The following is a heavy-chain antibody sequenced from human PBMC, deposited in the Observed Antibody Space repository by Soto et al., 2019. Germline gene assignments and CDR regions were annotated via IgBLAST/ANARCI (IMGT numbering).Heavy chain of an antibody. D-gene: IGHD3-10*02. CDR2: IFHSGRT. Sequence: SETLSLTCSVCGASIISNDWWIWIRQTPGKGLEWIGEIFHSGRTNYSPSFKSRVTISVDTSKSQFSLEMASVTAADTAVYYCAREWSGDRHGGWFDPWGQGTLVTVSS. V-gene: IGHV4-4*02. CDR1: GASIISNDW. CDR3: AREWSGDRHGGWFDP. J-gene: IGHJ5*02.